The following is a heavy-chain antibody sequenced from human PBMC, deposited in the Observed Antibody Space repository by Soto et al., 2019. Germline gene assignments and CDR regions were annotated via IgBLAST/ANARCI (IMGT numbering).Heavy chain of an antibody. Sequence: PSQTLSLTCAISGDSVSSNSAAWNWIRQSPSRGLEWLGRTYYRSKWYNDYAVSVKSRITINPDTSKNQFSLQLNSVTPEDTAVYYCARDLRDLYSSSSMRFDPWGQGTLVTVSS. V-gene: IGHV6-1*01. CDR2: TYYRSKWYN. CDR1: GDSVSSNSAA. J-gene: IGHJ5*02. D-gene: IGHD6-6*01. CDR3: ARDLRDLYSSSSMRFDP.